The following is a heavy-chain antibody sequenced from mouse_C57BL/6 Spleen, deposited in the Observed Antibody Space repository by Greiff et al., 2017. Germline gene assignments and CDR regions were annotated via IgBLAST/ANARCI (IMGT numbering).Heavy chain of an antibody. CDR1: GFTFSDYG. J-gene: IGHJ4*01. CDR2: ISSGSSTI. Sequence: EVKLMESGGGLVKPGGSLKLSCAASGFTFSDYGMHWVRQAPEKGLEWVAYISSGSSTIYYADTVKGRFTFSRDKAKNTLFLQMTIRRSEDTAMDYWARGVKGARDYWGQGTSVTVSS. CDR3: ARGVKGARDY. D-gene: IGHD2-2*01. V-gene: IGHV5-17*01.